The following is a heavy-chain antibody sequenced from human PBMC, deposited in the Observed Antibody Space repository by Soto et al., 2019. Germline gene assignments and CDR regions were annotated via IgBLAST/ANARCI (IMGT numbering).Heavy chain of an antibody. CDR3: ARGSRARNYYYYGMDV. J-gene: IGHJ6*02. CDR1: GGTFSSYT. D-gene: IGHD2-15*01. Sequence: QVQLVQSGAEVKKPGSSVKVSCKASGGTFSSYTISWVRQAPGQGLEWMGRIIPILGIANYAQKFQGRVTITADKSTRTAYMELSSLRSEDTAVYYCARGSRARNYYYYGMDVWGQGTTVTVSS. CDR2: IIPILGIA. V-gene: IGHV1-69*02.